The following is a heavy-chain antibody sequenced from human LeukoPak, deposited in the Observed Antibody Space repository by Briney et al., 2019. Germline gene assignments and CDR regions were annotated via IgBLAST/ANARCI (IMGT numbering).Heavy chain of an antibody. CDR1: GFTFSSYA. J-gene: IGHJ4*02. Sequence: GGSLRLSCAASGFTFSSYAMSWVRQALGKGLEWVSAISGSGGSTYYTDSVKGRFTISRDNSKSTLYLQMNSLRAEDTAVYYCAKEQNSKGYFDYCGQGTLVTVSS. V-gene: IGHV3-23*01. CDR2: ISGSGGST. CDR3: AKEQNSKGYFDY. D-gene: IGHD4-23*01.